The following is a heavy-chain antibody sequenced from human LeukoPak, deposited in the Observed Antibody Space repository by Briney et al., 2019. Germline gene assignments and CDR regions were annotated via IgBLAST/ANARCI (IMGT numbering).Heavy chain of an antibody. CDR1: GFTFSTYT. V-gene: IGHV3-30*04. Sequence: GRSLRLPCAASGFTFSTYTMHWVRQAPGKGLEWVAVIAYDGSYTYYAESVRGRFTFSRDNSKNTLYLQMNSLKPEDTAVYYCARGYRPYNSACLFASWGQGTLVTVSS. D-gene: IGHD6-25*01. CDR2: IAYDGSYT. CDR3: ARGYRPYNSACLFAS. J-gene: IGHJ4*02.